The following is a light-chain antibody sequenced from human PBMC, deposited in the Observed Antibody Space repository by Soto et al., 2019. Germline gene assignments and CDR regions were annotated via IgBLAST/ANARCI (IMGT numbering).Light chain of an antibody. J-gene: IGKJ1*01. CDR2: KAS. Sequence: DIQMTQPPSTLSASVGDRVTITCRASQSISSWLAWYQQKPGKAPKLLIYKASSLESGVPSRFSGSGSGTEFTLTISSLQPDDFATYYCQHIRTFGQGTKVDIK. CDR1: QSISSW. V-gene: IGKV1-5*03. CDR3: QHIRT.